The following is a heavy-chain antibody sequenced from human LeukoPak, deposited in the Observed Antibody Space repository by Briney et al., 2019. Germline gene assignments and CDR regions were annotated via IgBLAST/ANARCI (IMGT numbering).Heavy chain of an antibody. Sequence: GGSLRLSCAASGFTFSDYYMSWIRQAPGKGLEWVSYISSSGSTIYYADSVKGRFTISRDNAKNSLYLQMNSLRAEDTAVYYCARDDAGGDSRDYFDYWGQGTLVTVPS. CDR2: ISSSGSTI. D-gene: IGHD4-17*01. CDR3: ARDDAGGDSRDYFDY. V-gene: IGHV3-11*01. CDR1: GFTFSDYY. J-gene: IGHJ4*02.